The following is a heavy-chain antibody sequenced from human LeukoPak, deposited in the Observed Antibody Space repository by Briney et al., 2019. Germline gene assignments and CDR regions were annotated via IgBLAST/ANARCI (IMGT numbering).Heavy chain of an antibody. V-gene: IGHV3-20*04. D-gene: IGHD3-10*01. CDR1: GFTFDDYG. J-gene: IGHJ6*03. CDR3: ATAPRGPRPYMDV. CDR2: INWNGGST. Sequence: GGSLRLSCAASGFTFDDYGMSWVRQAPGKGLEWVSGINWNGGSTGYADSVKGRFTIARDNAKNSLYLQMNSLRAEDTAVYYCATAPRGPRPYMDVWGKGTTVTISS.